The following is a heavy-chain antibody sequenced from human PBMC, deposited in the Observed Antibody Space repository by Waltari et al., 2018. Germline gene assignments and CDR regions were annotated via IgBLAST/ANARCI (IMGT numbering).Heavy chain of an antibody. J-gene: IGHJ4*02. CDR3: AKGSSGWPY. CDR1: GFTFDDYA. CDR2: ISWNSGSI. D-gene: IGHD6-19*01. V-gene: IGHV3-9*01. Sequence: EVQLVESGGGLVQPGRSLRLSCAASGFTFDDYAMHWVRQAPGKGLGWVSGISWNSGSIGYADSVKGRFTISRDNAKNSLYLQMNSLRAEDTALYYCAKGSSGWPYWGQGTLVTVSS.